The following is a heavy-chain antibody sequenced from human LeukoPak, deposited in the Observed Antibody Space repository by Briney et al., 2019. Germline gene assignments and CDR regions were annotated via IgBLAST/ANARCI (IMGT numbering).Heavy chain of an antibody. V-gene: IGHV4-61*02. Sequence: SETLSLTCTVSGGSISSGSYYWSWIRQPAGKGLEWIGRIYTSGSTNYNPSLKSRVTISVDTSKNQFSLKLSSVTAADTAVYYCASSSVGPPGDSHFPLVDYWGQGTLVTVSS. J-gene: IGHJ4*02. CDR3: ASSSVGPPGDSHFPLVDY. CDR2: IYTSGST. CDR1: GGSISSGSYY. D-gene: IGHD6-13*01.